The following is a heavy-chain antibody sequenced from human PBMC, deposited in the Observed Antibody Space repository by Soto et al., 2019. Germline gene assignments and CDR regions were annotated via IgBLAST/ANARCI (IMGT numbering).Heavy chain of an antibody. CDR1: GFTFSSYA. Sequence: EVQLLESGGGLVQPGGSLRLSCAASGFTFSSYAMSWVLQAPGKGLEWVSAISGSGGSTYYADSVKGRFTISRDNSKNTLYLQMNSLRAEDTAVYYCAKNVWGITIFGGMDVWGQGTTVTVSS. V-gene: IGHV3-23*01. J-gene: IGHJ6*02. CDR3: AKNVWGITIFGGMDV. CDR2: ISGSGGST. D-gene: IGHD3-9*01.